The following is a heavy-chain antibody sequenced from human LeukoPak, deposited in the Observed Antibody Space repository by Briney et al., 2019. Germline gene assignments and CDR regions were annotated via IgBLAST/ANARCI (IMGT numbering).Heavy chain of an antibody. D-gene: IGHD3-10*01. CDR3: ARYLRGSFDY. Sequence: SETLSLTCTVSGGSISSGGYYWSWIRQHPGKGLEWIGYIYYSGSTYYNPSLNSRITISVDTSKNQFSLKLSSVTAADTAVYYCARYLRGSFDYWGQGTLVTVSS. V-gene: IGHV4-31*03. CDR2: IYYSGST. J-gene: IGHJ4*02. CDR1: GGSISSGGYY.